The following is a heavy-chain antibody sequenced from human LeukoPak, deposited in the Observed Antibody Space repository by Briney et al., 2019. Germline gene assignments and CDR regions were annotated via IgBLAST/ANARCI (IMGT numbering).Heavy chain of an antibody. CDR1: GGSFSGYY. Sequence: SSETLSLTCAVYGGSFSGYYWSWIRQPPGKGLEWIGEINHSGSTNYNPSLKSRVTISVDTSKNQFSLKLSSVTAADTAVYYCARGVYSSGWYPTLDYWGQGTLVTVSS. D-gene: IGHD6-19*01. CDR3: ARGVYSSGWYPTLDY. CDR2: INHSGST. J-gene: IGHJ4*02. V-gene: IGHV4-34*01.